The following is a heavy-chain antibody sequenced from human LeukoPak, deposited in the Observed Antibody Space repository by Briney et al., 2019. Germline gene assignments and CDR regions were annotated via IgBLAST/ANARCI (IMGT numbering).Heavy chain of an antibody. CDR2: ISAYNGNT. CDR1: GYTFTSYG. D-gene: IGHD3-22*01. J-gene: IGHJ4*02. CDR3: ARDAARYYYDTSGYFDF. Sequence: ASVKVSCKASGYTFTSYGISWVRQAPGQGLEWMGWISAYNGNTNYPQKLQGRVTVTTDTSTSTAYMELRSLRSDDTAVYYCARDAARYYYDTSGYFDFWGQGTLVTVSS. V-gene: IGHV1-18*01.